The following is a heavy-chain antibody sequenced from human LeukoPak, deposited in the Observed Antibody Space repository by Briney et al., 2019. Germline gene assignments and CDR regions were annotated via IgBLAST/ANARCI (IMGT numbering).Heavy chain of an antibody. J-gene: IGHJ5*02. Sequence: SETLSLTCAVYGGSFSGYYWSWIRQPPGKGLEWIGEINHSGSTNYNPSLKSRVTIPVDTSKNQFSLKLSSVTAADTAVYYSARGYSSSSYNWFDPWGQGTLVTVSS. CDR3: ARGYSSSSYNWFDP. CDR2: INHSGST. V-gene: IGHV4-34*01. CDR1: GGSFSGYY. D-gene: IGHD6-6*01.